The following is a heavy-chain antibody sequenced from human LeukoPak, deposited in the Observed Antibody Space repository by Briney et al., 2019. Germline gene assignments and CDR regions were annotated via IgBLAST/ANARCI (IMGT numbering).Heavy chain of an antibody. D-gene: IGHD3-22*01. CDR3: ARGLYYDSSGYPPLEY. CDR2: IIPILGTA. CDR1: GGTFSSYA. Sequence: ASVKVSCKASGGTFSSYAISWVRQAPGQGLEWMGGIIPILGTANYAQKVQGRVTMTTDTSTSTAYMDLRSLRSDDTAVYYCARGLYYDSSGYPPLEYWGQGTLVTVSS. V-gene: IGHV1-69*10. J-gene: IGHJ4*02.